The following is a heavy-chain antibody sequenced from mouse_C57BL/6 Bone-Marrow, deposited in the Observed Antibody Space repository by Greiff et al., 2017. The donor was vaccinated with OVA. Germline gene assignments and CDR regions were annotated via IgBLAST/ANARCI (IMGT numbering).Heavy chain of an antibody. CDR3: ARVWAWFAY. J-gene: IGHJ3*01. CDR2: ISDGGSYT. CDR1: GFTFSSYA. V-gene: IGHV5-4*03. D-gene: IGHD4-1*01. Sequence: EVKVEESGGGLVKPGGSLKLSCAASGFTFSSYAMSWVRQTPEKRLEWVATISDGGSYTYYPDNVKGRFTISRDNAKNNLYLQMSHLKSEDTAMYYCARVWAWFAYWGQGTLVTVSA.